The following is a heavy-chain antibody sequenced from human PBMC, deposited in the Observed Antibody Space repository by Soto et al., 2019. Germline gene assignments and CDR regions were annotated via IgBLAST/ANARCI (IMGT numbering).Heavy chain of an antibody. CDR2: IWYDGSNK. J-gene: IGHJ4*02. CDR1: RFTLSSYG. V-gene: IGHV3-33*01. Sequence: GGSLRISCAASRFTLSSYGMHWVRQAPGKGLEWVAVIWYDGSNKYYADSVKGRFTISRDNSKNTLYLQMNSLRAEDTAVYYCTAYYYDSSDSEPLDHWGQGTLVTVSS. D-gene: IGHD3-22*01. CDR3: TAYYYDSSDSEPLDH.